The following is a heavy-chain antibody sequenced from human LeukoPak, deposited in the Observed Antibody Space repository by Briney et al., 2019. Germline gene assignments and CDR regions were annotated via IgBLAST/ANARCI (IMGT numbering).Heavy chain of an antibody. V-gene: IGHV3-30*04. D-gene: IGHD4-17*01. J-gene: IGHJ4*02. CDR2: ISYDGSNK. CDR1: GFTFSSYA. Sequence: GGSLRLSCAASGFTFSSYAMPWVRQAPGKGLEWVAVISYDGSNKYYADSVKGRFTISRDNSKNALYLQMNSLRAEDTAVYYCARGDGDYFDYWGQGTLVTVSS. CDR3: ARGDGDYFDY.